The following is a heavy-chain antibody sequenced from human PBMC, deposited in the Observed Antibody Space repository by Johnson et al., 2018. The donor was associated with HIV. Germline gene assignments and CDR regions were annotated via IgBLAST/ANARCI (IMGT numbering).Heavy chain of an antibody. D-gene: IGHD6-19*01. CDR2: ISYDGSNK. CDR3: ARDIIAVAGYDAFDI. CDR1: GFTFSSFA. J-gene: IGHJ3*02. Sequence: QVQLVESGGGVVQHGRSLRLSCAASGFTFSSFAIHWVRQAPGKGLEWVAVISYDGSNKYYADSVKGRFTISRDNSKNTLYLQMNSLRAEDTAVYYCARDIIAVAGYDAFDIWGQGTMVTVSS. V-gene: IGHV3-30-3*01.